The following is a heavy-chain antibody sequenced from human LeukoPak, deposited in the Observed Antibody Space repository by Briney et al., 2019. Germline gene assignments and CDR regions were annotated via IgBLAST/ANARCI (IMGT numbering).Heavy chain of an antibody. CDR1: GFTFSSYW. D-gene: IGHD3-3*01. J-gene: IGHJ6*02. CDR3: AKDKDFWSGYYRGLPYYYGMDV. Sequence: GGSLRLSCAASGFTFSSYWMHWVRQAPGKGLVWVSRIDSDGSATNYADSVKGRFTISRDNAKNTLYLQMNSLRAEDTAVYYCAKDKDFWSGYYRGLPYYYGMDVWGQGTTVTVSS. V-gene: IGHV3-74*01. CDR2: IDSDGSAT.